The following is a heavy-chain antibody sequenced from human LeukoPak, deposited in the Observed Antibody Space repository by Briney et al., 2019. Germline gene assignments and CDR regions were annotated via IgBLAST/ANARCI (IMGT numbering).Heavy chain of an antibody. CDR3: ARDRSSGWTGVFDI. CDR2: IYYSGST. CDR1: GGSISSYY. J-gene: IGHJ3*02. V-gene: IGHV4-59*01. D-gene: IGHD6-19*01. Sequence: SETLSLTCNVSGGSISSYYWSWIRQSPGKGLEWIGYIYYSGSTKYNPSLESRVTISIDTSKNHSSLKLSSVTAADTAVYYCARDRSSGWTGVFDIWGRGTMVTVSS.